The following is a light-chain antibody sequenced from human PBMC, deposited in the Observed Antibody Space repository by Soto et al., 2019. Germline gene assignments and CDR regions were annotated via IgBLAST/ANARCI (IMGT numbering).Light chain of an antibody. CDR3: QQYASAPYT. CDR1: QSVSSSY. V-gene: IGKV3-20*01. J-gene: IGKJ2*01. Sequence: EIVLTQSPGPLSLSPGERATLSCRVSQSVSSSYLAWYQQNPGQAPRLLIYGASSRATGIPDRFSGSGSGTDFTLTISRLEPEDFAVYFCQQYASAPYTFGQGTKLEIK. CDR2: GAS.